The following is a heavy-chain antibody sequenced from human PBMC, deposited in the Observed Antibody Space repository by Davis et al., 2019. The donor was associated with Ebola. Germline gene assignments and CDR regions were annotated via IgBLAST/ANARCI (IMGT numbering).Heavy chain of an antibody. D-gene: IGHD2/OR15-2a*01. Sequence: GSLRLSCTVSGGSISGYYWSWIRQPPGKGLEWIGYIYYSGRTNYNSSLKSRVTISVDSSKNQFSLKVNSVTAADAAVYYCARHMVESNTFYDSWGQGTLVTVSS. CDR3: ARHMVESNTFYDS. CDR2: IYYSGRT. J-gene: IGHJ4*02. V-gene: IGHV4-59*08. CDR1: GGSISGYY.